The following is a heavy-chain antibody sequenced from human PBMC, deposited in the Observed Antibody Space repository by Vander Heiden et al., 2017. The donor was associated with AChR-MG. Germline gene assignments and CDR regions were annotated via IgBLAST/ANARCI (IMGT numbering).Heavy chain of an antibody. Sequence: QVQPVESGGGVVQPGRSLRLSCPASGFTFGSYAMHWVRQAPGKGLEWVAVITYDGSNKYYADSVKGRFTISRDNSKNTLYLQMNSLRAEDTAVYYCARDGYYYYYYGMDVWGQGTTVTASS. D-gene: IGHD5-12*01. CDR2: ITYDGSNK. V-gene: IGHV3-30-3*01. CDR3: ARDGYYYYYYGMDV. CDR1: GFTFGSYA. J-gene: IGHJ6*02.